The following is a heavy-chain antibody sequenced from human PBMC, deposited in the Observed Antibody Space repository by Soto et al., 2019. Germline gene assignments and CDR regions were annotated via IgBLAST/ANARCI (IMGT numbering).Heavy chain of an antibody. CDR2: INHSGGT. D-gene: IGHD3-22*01. CDR1: GGSFSAYY. J-gene: IGHJ4*02. V-gene: IGHV4-34*01. CDR3: ARGSVDTVDSSGFYEY. Sequence: ETLSLTCAVYGGSFSAYYWSWIRQPPGKGLEWIGEINHSGGTSYNPSLKSRVTISVDTSKSQFSLKLTSVTAADRAVYYCARGSVDTVDSSGFYEYWGQXTPVTVSS.